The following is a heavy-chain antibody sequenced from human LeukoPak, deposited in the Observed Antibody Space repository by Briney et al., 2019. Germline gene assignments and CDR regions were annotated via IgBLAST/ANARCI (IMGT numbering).Heavy chain of an antibody. CDR3: ARGYDILTGYYPTYWLDA. CDR2: INPSGGST. J-gene: IGHJ6*02. D-gene: IGHD3-9*01. Sequence: ASVKVSCKASGYTFTSYYMHWVRQAPGQGLEWMGLINPSGGSTNYAQKFQGRVTMTRDTSTSTVYMELSSLRSEDTAVYYCARGYDILTGYYPTYWLDAWGQGTTVTVSS. V-gene: IGHV1-46*01. CDR1: GYTFTSYY.